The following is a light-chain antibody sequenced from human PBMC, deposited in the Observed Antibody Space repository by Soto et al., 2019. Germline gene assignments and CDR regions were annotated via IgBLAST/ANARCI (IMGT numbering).Light chain of an antibody. CDR1: SSDVGGYDY. J-gene: IGLJ1*01. CDR3: SSHTSGSTRV. CDR2: EVT. Sequence: QSVLTQPASVSGSPGQSIAISCTGTSSDVGGYDYVSWYQQHPDKAPKLMIYEVTKRPSGVSNRFSGSKSGNTASLTISGLQPEDEADYYCSSHTSGSTRVFGSGTKGHR. V-gene: IGLV2-14*01.